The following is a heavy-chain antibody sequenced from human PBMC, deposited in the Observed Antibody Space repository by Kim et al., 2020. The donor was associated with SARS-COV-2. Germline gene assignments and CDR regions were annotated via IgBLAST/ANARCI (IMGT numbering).Heavy chain of an antibody. D-gene: IGHD3-10*01. Sequence: CDVAGESITTKNWWTWVRPPPGKGLEWLGEIHHNGNTNYHPSLKSRVTISLDKSKNQFSLNLSSVTAADTAVYYCARRSGTYIPWGQGTLAT. CDR1: GESITTKNW. V-gene: IGHV4-4*02. CDR3: ARRSGTYIP. CDR2: IHHNGNT. J-gene: IGHJ5*02.